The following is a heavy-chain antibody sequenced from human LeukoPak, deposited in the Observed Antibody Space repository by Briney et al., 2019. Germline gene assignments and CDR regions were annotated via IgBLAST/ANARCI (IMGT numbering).Heavy chain of an antibody. CDR2: ISSAGNT. D-gene: IGHD7-27*01. CDR3: ARDFAWGSGGAPIDDNWLDP. V-gene: IGHV1-18*01. Sequence: ASVKVSCKASGYIFSNYGISWVQQAPGHGLEWMGWISSAGNTNYAPKFQDRATMTTDTSTSTAYIELRSLRFDDTAVYYCARDFAWGSGGAPIDDNWLDPWGQGTLVTVSS. CDR1: GYIFSNYG. J-gene: IGHJ5*02.